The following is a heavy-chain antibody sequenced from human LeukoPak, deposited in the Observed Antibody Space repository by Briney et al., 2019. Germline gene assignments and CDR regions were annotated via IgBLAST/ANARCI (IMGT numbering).Heavy chain of an antibody. J-gene: IGHJ3*02. V-gene: IGHV1-18*01. CDR3: ARARTRDRYIRI. CDR1: GYTFTSYG. D-gene: IGHD5-24*01. Sequence: ASVKVSCKASGYTFTSYGISWVRQAPGQGLEWMGWISAYSGNSNYAQKLQGRVTMTTDTSTSTAYMELSSLISDDTAVYYCARARTRDRYIRIRGQGTMVTVSS. CDR2: ISAYSGNS.